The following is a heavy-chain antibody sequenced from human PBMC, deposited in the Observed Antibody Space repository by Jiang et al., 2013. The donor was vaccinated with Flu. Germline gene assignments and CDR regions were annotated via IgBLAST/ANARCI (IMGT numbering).Heavy chain of an antibody. V-gene: IGHV1-3*01. Sequence: GAEVKKPGASVLISCKASGYTFLSYAIHWVRQAPGQRLEWMGWINVGNGNTKYSQEFLGRVTITRDTSAITAYMELSSLRSEDTAVYYCARRVGRTFDYVGPREPWSPSPQ. J-gene: IGHJ4*02. CDR3: ARRVGRTFDY. CDR1: GYTFLSYA. CDR2: INVGNGNT. D-gene: IGHD3-16*01.